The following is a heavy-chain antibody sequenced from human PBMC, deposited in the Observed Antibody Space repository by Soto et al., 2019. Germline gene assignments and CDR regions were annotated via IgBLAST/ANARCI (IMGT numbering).Heavy chain of an antibody. CDR1: GFTFSNAW. V-gene: IGHV3-15*07. CDR3: TTRFPTTVTTRGYYGMDV. Sequence: GGSLRLSCAASGFTFSNAWMNWVRQAPGKGLEWVGRIKSKTDGGTTDYAAPVKGRFTISRDDSKNTLYLQMNSLKTEDTAVYYCTTRFPTTVTTRGYYGMDVWGQGTTVTVSS. D-gene: IGHD4-4*01. J-gene: IGHJ6*02. CDR2: IKSKTDGGTT.